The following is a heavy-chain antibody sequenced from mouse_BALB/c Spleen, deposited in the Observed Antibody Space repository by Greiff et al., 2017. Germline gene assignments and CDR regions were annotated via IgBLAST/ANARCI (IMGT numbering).Heavy chain of an antibody. D-gene: IGHD2-2*01. J-gene: IGHJ3*01. CDR2: INPSSGYT. CDR1: GYTFTSYT. V-gene: IGHV1-4*02. CDR3: ARSGGYEWFAY. Sequence: QVQLKQSAAELARPGASVKMSCKASGYTFTSYTMHWVKQRPGQGLEWIGYINPSSGYTEYNQKFKDKTTLTADKSSSTAYMQLSSLTSEDSAVYYCARSGGYEWFAYWGQGTLVTVSA.